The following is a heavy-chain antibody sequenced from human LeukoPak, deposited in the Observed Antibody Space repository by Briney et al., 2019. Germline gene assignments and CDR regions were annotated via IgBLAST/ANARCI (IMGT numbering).Heavy chain of an antibody. V-gene: IGHV1-2*02. CDR3: ARGGGGLAY. D-gene: IGHD2-15*01. CDR1: GYSFTDYF. CDR2: INPNSGGT. J-gene: IGHJ4*02. Sequence: GASGKVSCKASGYSFTDYFIHWVRQAPGQGLEWMGWINPNSGGTNYAQKFQGRVTMTRDTSISTAYMELTSLTSDDTAVYFCARGGGGLAYWGPGTLVTVSS.